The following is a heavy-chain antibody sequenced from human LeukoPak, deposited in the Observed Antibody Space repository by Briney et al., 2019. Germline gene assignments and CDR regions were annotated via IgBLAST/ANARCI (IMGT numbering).Heavy chain of an antibody. D-gene: IGHD1-26*01. CDR3: TKDQQWDLPHYFDS. CDR2: ISGSRGST. CDR1: GFTFTTYA. Sequence: AGSLRLSCAASGFTFTTYAMSWVRQAPGKGLEWVSTISGSRGSTYYADSVKGRFTISRDNSKNTVYLQMNSLRAEDTAVYYCTKDQQWDLPHYFDSWGQGALVTVSS. J-gene: IGHJ4*02. V-gene: IGHV3-23*01.